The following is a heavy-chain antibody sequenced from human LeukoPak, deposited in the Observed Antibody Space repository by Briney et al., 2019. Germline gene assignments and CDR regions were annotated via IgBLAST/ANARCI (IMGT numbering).Heavy chain of an antibody. J-gene: IGHJ4*02. CDR3: ARVVPPGCHFDY. CDR1: GFTFSSYA. Sequence: PGGSLRLSCAASGFTFSSYAMSWVRQAPGKGLEWVSAIIGSGSSTYYADSVKGRFTISRDNSKNTLFLQMNSLRAEDTAVYYCARVVPPGCHFDYWGQGTLVTVSS. CDR2: IIGSGSST. V-gene: IGHV3-23*01. D-gene: IGHD2-15*01.